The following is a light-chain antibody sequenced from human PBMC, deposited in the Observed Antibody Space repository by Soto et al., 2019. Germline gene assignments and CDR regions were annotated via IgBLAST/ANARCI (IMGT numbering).Light chain of an antibody. V-gene: IGLV1-44*01. Sequence: QPVLTQPPSASGTPGQRVTISCSGSSSNIGSNTVNWYQQLPGTAPKLLIYSNNQRPSGVPDRFSGSKSGTSASLAISGLQSEDEADYHCAACDDSLNGVVFGGGTKLTVL. CDR2: SNN. J-gene: IGLJ2*01. CDR1: SSNIGSNT. CDR3: AACDDSLNGVV.